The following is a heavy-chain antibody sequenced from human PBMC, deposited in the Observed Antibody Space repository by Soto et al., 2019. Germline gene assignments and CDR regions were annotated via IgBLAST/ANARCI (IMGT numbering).Heavy chain of an antibody. V-gene: IGHV1-18*01. J-gene: IGHJ3*02. CDR3: AKDDYGKNDGDSLEM. D-gene: IGHD4-17*01. Sequence: QVQLAQSGAEVKKPGASVKVSCKASGYTFTSFGITWVRQAPGQGLEWMGWISVYNGKTNYAQKLQGRVTVTRDTSTNTAYMELRSLRSDDTAVYYCAKDDYGKNDGDSLEMWGQGTMVTVSS. CDR2: ISVYNGKT. CDR1: GYTFTSFG.